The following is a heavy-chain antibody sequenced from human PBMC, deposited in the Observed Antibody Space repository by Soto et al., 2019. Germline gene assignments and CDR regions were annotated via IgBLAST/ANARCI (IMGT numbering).Heavy chain of an antibody. V-gene: IGHV4-30-4*01. J-gene: IGHJ5*02. Sequence: PSETLSLTCTVSGGAISSGDYYWSWIRQPPGKGLEWIGYIYYSGGTYYNPSLKSRVTISVDTSKNQFSLKLSSVTAADTAVYYCARTIVDTATAQGWFDPWGQGTLVTVSS. CDR2: IYYSGGT. CDR3: ARTIVDTATAQGWFDP. CDR1: GGAISSGDYY. D-gene: IGHD5-18*01.